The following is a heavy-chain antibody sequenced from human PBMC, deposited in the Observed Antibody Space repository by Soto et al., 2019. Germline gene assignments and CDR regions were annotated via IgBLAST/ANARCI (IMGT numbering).Heavy chain of an antibody. V-gene: IGHV1-69*01. J-gene: IGHJ4*02. CDR3: ARRRVRGTYYFDY. CDR2: ITPIFGTA. D-gene: IGHD3-16*01. CDR1: GGTFTSYA. Sequence: QVQLMQSGAEVKKPGSSVKVSCKASGGTFTSYAISWVRQAPGQGLEWMGGITPIFGTANYAQKFQGRVTITADGSTSTAYMELSSLSSEDTSVYYCARRRVRGTYYFDYCGQGTLVTVSS.